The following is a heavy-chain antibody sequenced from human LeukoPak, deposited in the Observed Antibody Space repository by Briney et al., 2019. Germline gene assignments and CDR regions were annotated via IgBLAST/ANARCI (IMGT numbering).Heavy chain of an antibody. CDR1: GYTFTSYD. D-gene: IGHD3-22*01. V-gene: IGHV1-8*01. J-gene: IGHJ4*02. CDR2: MIPNSGTT. Sequence: ASVKVSCKASGYTFTSYDIDWVRQAPGQGLELMGWMIPNSGTTGYAQKFQGRVPMTRNTSISTAYMELSSLRSEDTAVYYCARGRPSLYYYDSSGYYFDYWGQGTLVTVSS. CDR3: ARGRPSLYYYDSSGYYFDY.